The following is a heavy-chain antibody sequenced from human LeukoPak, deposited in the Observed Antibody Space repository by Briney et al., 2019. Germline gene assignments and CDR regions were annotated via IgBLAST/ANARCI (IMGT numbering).Heavy chain of an antibody. CDR1: GGSISSYY. CDR2: IYTSGST. CDR3: ARNRYYYGSGNYGVPNWFDP. V-gene: IGHV4-4*07. Sequence: SETLSLTCTVSGGSISSYYWSWIRQPAGKGLEWIGRIYTSGSTNYNPSLKSRVTISVDTSKNQFSLKLSSVTAADTAMYYCARNRYYYGSGNYGVPNWFDPWGQGTLVTVSS. J-gene: IGHJ5*02. D-gene: IGHD3-10*01.